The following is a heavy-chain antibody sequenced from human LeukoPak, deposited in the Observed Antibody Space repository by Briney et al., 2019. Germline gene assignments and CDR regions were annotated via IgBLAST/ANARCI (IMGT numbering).Heavy chain of an antibody. CDR3: ARMGGGIFGDC. D-gene: IGHD2-15*01. CDR2: ISVDGYST. Sequence: GGSLRLSCAASGFTFSTYAMSWVRRVPGKGLEWVSSISVDGYSTYYADSVKGRFTISRDNSKNTLYLQMNSLRAEDTALYYCARMGGGIFGDCWGQGTLVTVSS. V-gene: IGHV3-23*01. J-gene: IGHJ4*02. CDR1: GFTFSTYA.